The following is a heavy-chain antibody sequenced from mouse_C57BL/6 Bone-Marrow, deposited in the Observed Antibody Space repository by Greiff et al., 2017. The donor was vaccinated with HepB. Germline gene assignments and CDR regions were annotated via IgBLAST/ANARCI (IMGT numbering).Heavy chain of an antibody. CDR3: ARVDNYYGSSYWYFDV. CDR1: GFTFSSYA. D-gene: IGHD1-1*01. Sequence: EVMLVESGGGLVKPGGSLKLSCAASGFTFSSYAMSWVRQTPEKRLEWVATISDGGSYTYYPDNVKGRFTISRDNAKNNLYLQMSHLKSEDTAMYYCARVDNYYGSSYWYFDVWGTGTTVTVSS. V-gene: IGHV5-4*03. J-gene: IGHJ1*03. CDR2: ISDGGSYT.